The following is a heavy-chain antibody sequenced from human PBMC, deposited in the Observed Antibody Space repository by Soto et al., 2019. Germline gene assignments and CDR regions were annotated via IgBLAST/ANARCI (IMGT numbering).Heavy chain of an antibody. Sequence: SETLSLTCSVSGYSMSGGHYWDWIRQPPGKGLEWIGNIHSTGRTYYNPSLKSRVTISMDTSKNQFSLMLSSLTAEDTAVYFCARGGQYSWDYGWFDPWGQGALVTVSS. CDR2: IHSTGRT. CDR1: GYSMSGGHY. D-gene: IGHD4-17*01. J-gene: IGHJ5*02. CDR3: ARGGQYSWDYGWFDP. V-gene: IGHV4-38-2*02.